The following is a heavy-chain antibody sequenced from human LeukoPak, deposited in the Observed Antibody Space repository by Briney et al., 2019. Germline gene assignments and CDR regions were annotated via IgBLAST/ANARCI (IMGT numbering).Heavy chain of an antibody. CDR2: ISSTSSTI. CDR1: GFNFRTYS. J-gene: IGHJ4*02. V-gene: IGHV3-48*02. CDR3: ARDRKWLQPNFDY. D-gene: IGHD5-24*01. Sequence: PGGSQRLSCAASGFNFRTYSMDSVRQAPGKGLELVSYISSTSSTIYYADSVKGRFTISRDNAKNSLYLQMNSLRDEDTAVYYCARDRKWLQPNFDYWGQGALVTVSS.